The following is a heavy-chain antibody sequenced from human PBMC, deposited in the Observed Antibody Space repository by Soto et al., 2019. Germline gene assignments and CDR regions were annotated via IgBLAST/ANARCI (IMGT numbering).Heavy chain of an antibody. D-gene: IGHD3-16*01. J-gene: IGHJ4*02. V-gene: IGHV1-69*02. CDR2: IIPILGIA. CDR1: GGTFSSYT. CDR3: ARDGGRRGEFFDY. Sequence: QVQLVQSGAEVKKPGSSVKVSCKASGGTFSSYTISWVRQAPGHGLEWMGRIIPILGIANYAQTFQGRVKKSADKSTSTAYLELSSLRSEDTAVYYCARDGGRRGEFFDYWGQGTLVTVSS.